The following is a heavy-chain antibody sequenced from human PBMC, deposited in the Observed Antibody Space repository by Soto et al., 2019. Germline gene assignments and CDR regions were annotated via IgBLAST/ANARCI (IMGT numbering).Heavy chain of an antibody. CDR1: GFTVSSNY. CDR3: AREVIAAAGPDAFDI. Sequence: GGSLILSCAASGFTVSSNYMSWVRQAPGKGLEWVSVIYSGGSTYYADSVKGRFTISRDNSKNTLYLQMNSLRAEDTAVYYCAREVIAAAGPDAFDIWGQGTMVTVSS. D-gene: IGHD6-13*01. J-gene: IGHJ3*02. V-gene: IGHV3-66*01. CDR2: IYSGGST.